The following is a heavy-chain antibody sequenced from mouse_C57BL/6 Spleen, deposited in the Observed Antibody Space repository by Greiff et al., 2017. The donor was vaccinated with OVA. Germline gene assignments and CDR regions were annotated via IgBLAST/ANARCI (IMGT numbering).Heavy chain of an antibody. J-gene: IGHJ4*01. V-gene: IGHV1-50*01. D-gene: IGHD1-1*01. CDR3: ARSSSYDYAMDY. CDR2: IDPSDSYT. Sequence: QVQLQQSGAELVKPGASVKLSCKASGYTFTSYWMQWVKQRPGQGLEWIGEIDPSDSYTNYNQKFKGKATLTVDTSSSTAYMQLSSLTSEDSAVYYCARSSSYDYAMDYWGHGTSVTVSS. CDR1: GYTFTSYW.